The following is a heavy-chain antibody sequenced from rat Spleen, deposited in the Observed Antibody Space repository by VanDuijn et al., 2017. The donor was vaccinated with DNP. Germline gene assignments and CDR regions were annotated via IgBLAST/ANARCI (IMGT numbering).Heavy chain of an antibody. D-gene: IGHD1-2*01. CDR1: GFTFSDYY. CDR3: ASAYSSYNYRWYFDF. Sequence: EVQLVESDGGLVQPGRSLKLSCAASGFTFSDYYMAWVRQAPTKGLEWVATISYDGSSTYYRDSVKGRFTISRDNAKSTLYLQMDSLRSEDTATYYCASAYSSYNYRWYFDFWGPGTMVTVSS. V-gene: IGHV5-29*01. CDR2: ISYDGSST. J-gene: IGHJ1*01.